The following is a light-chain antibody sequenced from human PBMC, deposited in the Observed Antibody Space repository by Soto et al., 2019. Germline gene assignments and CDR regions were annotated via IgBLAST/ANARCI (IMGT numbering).Light chain of an antibody. CDR1: SSDAGAFGF. Sequence: QSALAQPRSVSGSPGQSVTISCTRTSSDAGAFGFVSWFQQHPGKAPKLIMYYTSERPSGVPDRFSGSKSGNTVSLTISGLQAEDEADYYCNSYVAGSNVFGTGTKLTVL. CDR2: YTS. J-gene: IGLJ1*01. CDR3: NSYVAGSNV. V-gene: IGLV2-11*01.